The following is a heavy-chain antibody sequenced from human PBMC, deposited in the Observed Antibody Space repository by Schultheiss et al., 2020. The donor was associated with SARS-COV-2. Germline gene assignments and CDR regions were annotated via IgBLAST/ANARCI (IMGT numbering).Heavy chain of an antibody. J-gene: IGHJ4*02. D-gene: IGHD2-15*01. CDR1: GYSISSGYY. CDR2: IYYSGST. V-gene: IGHV4-38-2*01. CDR3: ARRYCSGGSCYQDY. Sequence: SQTLSLTCAVSGYSISSGYYWSWIRQPPGKGLEWIGYIYYSGSTNYNPSLKSRVTISVDTSKNQFSLKLSSVTAADTAVYYCARRYCSGGSCYQDYWGQGTLVTVSS.